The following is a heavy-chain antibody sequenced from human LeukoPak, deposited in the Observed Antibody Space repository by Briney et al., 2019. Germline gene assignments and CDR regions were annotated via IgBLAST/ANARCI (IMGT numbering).Heavy chain of an antibody. V-gene: IGHV3-48*03. CDR3: AGEPRGNGFSDY. D-gene: IGHD3/OR15-3a*01. Sequence: PGGSLRLSCVASGFTFSSYEMNWVRQAPGKGLEWVSYISSSGSTIYYADSVKGRFTISRDNAKNSLYLQMNSLRAEDTAVYYCAGEPRGNGFSDYWGQGTLVTVSS. CDR2: ISSSGSTI. J-gene: IGHJ4*02. CDR1: GFTFSSYE.